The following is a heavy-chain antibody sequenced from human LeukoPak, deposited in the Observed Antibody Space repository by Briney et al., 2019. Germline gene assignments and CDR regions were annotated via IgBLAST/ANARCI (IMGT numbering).Heavy chain of an antibody. J-gene: IGHJ4*02. CDR2: ISSSGSTI. D-gene: IGHD4-11*01. CDR3: AKGLKGDYRVFDY. Sequence: GGSLRLSCAASGFTFSSYEMNWVRQAPGKGLEWVSYISSSGSTIYYADSVKGRFTISRDNAKNSLYLQVNSLRADDTAVYYCAKGLKGDYRVFDYWGQGTLVTVSP. CDR1: GFTFSSYE. V-gene: IGHV3-48*03.